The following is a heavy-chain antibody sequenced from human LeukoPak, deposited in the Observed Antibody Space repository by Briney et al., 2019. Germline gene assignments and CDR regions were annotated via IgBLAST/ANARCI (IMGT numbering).Heavy chain of an antibody. D-gene: IGHD3-22*01. CDR2: ISYDGSNK. CDR3: ARVSITMIPTPPDDAFDI. Sequence: GGSLRLSCAASGFTFSYGMHWVRQAPGKGLEWVAVISYDGSNKYYADSVKGRFTISRDNSKNTLYLQMNSLRAEDTAVYYCARVSITMIPTPPDDAFDIWDQGTMVTVSS. V-gene: IGHV3-30*19. J-gene: IGHJ3*02. CDR1: GFTFSYG.